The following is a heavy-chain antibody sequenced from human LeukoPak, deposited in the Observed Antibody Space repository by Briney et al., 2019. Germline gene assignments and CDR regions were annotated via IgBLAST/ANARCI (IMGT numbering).Heavy chain of an antibody. D-gene: IGHD3/OR15-3a*01. J-gene: IGHJ5*02. V-gene: IGHV3-48*04. CDR1: GFTFSSYS. CDR2: ISSSSSTI. Sequence: AGGSLRLSCAASGFTFSSYSMNWVRQAPGKGLEWVSYISSSSSTIYYADSVKGRFTISRDNAKNSLYLQMNSLRAEDTAAYYCARSMDYIWFDPWGQGTLVTVSS. CDR3: ARSMDYIWFDP.